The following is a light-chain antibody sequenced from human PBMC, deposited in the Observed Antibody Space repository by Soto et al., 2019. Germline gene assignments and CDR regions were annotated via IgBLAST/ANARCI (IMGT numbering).Light chain of an antibody. CDR1: QTTNTW. V-gene: IGKV1-5*01. CDR2: DAS. CDR3: QQYISYPYT. Sequence: DIQMTQFPSTLSASVGDRVTITCRASQTTNTWLAWYQQKPGTAPKLLIYDASSLEGGVPSRFSASGSGTEFTLTISSLQPDDRATSYCQQYISYPYTFGQGTKVEIK. J-gene: IGKJ2*01.